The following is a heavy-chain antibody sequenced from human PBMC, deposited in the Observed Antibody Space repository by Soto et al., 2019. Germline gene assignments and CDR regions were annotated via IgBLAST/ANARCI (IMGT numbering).Heavy chain of an antibody. CDR2: IYSSGST. CDR1: GASMSRYY. D-gene: IGHD3-10*01. V-gene: IGHV4-59*08. Sequence: QVQLQESGPGLVKPSETLSLTCTVSGASMSRYYWHWIRQAPGEGLEWIGFIYSSGSTTYNPSLNSRVTISLDTSQSQFSLNLRSETATDTAIYYCARRWGFEDALDIWGPGTNVTVSS. J-gene: IGHJ3*02. CDR3: ARRWGFEDALDI.